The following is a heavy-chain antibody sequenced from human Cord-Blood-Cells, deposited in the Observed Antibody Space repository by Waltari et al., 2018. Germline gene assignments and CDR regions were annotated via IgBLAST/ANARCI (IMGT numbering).Heavy chain of an antibody. CDR3: ARHGFQRIAAAVDY. D-gene: IGHD6-13*01. CDR1: GGSISSRSYY. J-gene: IGHJ4*02. CDR2: IYYSGST. Sequence: QLQLQESGPGLVKPSETLSLTCTVSGGSISSRSYYWGWIRQPPGKGLEWIGSIYYSGSTYYNPSLKSRVTISVDTSKNQFSLKLSSVTAADTAVYYCARHGFQRIAAAVDYWGQGTLVTVSS. V-gene: IGHV4-39*01.